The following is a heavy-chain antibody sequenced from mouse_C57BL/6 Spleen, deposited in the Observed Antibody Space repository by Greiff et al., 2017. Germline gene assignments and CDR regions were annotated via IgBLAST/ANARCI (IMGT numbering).Heavy chain of an antibody. CDR2: ISYSGST. CDR1: GYSITSGYD. D-gene: IGHD2-3*01. Sequence: EVQLQESGPGMVKPSQSLSLTCTVTGYSITSGYDWHWIRHFPGNKLEWMGYISYSGSTNYNPSLKSRISITHDTSKNHFFLKLNSVTTEDTATYYCARGGYDGYYWFAYWGQGTLVTVSA. V-gene: IGHV3-1*01. CDR3: ARGGYDGYYWFAY. J-gene: IGHJ3*01.